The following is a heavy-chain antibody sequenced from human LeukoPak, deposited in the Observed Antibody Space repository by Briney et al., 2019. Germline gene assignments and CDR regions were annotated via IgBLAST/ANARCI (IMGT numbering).Heavy chain of an antibody. J-gene: IGHJ4*02. V-gene: IGHV3-23*01. CDR1: GITFTTAW. CDR3: AKPGEASNYYFDY. Sequence: GGSLRLSCTASGITFTTAWMNWVRQAPGKGLEWVSTVRVNGRSTYYADSVKGRFTISRDNSKNTLYLQMNSLRAEDTALYYCAKPGEASNYYFDYWGQGALVTVSS. CDR2: VRVNGRST. D-gene: IGHD2-21*01.